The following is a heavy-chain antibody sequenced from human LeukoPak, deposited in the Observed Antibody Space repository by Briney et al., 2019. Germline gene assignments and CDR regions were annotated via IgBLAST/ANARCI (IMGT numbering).Heavy chain of an antibody. CDR1: GFTFSSYA. V-gene: IGHV3-23*01. CDR3: AKYVTPPGTYYYGLDV. CDR2: ISGSGGST. Sequence: PGGSLRLSCAASGFTFSSYAMSWVRQAPGKGLEWVSAISGSGGSTYYADSVKGRFTISRDNSKNTLYLQMNSLRAEDTAVYYCAKYVTPPGTYYYGLDVWGQGTTVTVSS. D-gene: IGHD6-13*01. J-gene: IGHJ6*02.